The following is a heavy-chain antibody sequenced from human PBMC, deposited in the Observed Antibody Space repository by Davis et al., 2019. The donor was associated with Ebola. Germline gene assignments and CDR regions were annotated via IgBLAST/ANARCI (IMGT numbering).Heavy chain of an antibody. Sequence: GESLKISCAASGFTFRTYSMNWVRQAPGKGLEWVSYISGNMAEIYYADSVKGRFTLARSNAKNSLYLQMKNLRDEDTAVYYCARDYNYSFDYWGQGALVTVSS. J-gene: IGHJ4*02. D-gene: IGHD5-24*01. CDR1: GFTFRTYS. CDR2: ISGNMAEI. CDR3: ARDYNYSFDY. V-gene: IGHV3-48*02.